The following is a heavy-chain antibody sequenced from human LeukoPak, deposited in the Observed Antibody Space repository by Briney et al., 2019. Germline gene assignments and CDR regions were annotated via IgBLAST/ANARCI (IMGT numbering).Heavy chain of an antibody. CDR3: VKDLGMVRGVKQTDY. J-gene: IGHJ4*02. V-gene: IGHV3-64D*06. CDR1: GFTLSSYA. Sequence: GGSLRLSCSASGFTLSSYAMHWVRQAPGKGLEYVSAISSDGGSTYYADPVKGRLNISRDNSKKTLYLQMSSLRAEDTAVYSCVKDLGMVRGVKQTDYWGQGTLVTVSS. D-gene: IGHD3-10*01. CDR2: ISSDGGST.